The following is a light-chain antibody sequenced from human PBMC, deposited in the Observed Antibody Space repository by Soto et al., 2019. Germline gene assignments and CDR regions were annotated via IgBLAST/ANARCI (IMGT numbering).Light chain of an antibody. J-gene: IGKJ4*01. Sequence: DIQMTQSPSSLSASLGDRVTITGRASQSISSYLNWYQQKPGKAPKLLIYEESTLHSGVPSRFSGRKSGTQFTLTIDSLQPEDFATYYCQQVKTYPRTFGGGTKVDIK. CDR3: QQVKTYPRT. V-gene: IGKV1-9*01. CDR2: EES. CDR1: QSISSY.